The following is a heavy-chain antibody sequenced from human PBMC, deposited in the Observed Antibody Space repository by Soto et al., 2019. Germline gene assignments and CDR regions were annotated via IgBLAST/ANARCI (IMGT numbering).Heavy chain of an antibody. CDR3: AREVGAPFGSSDGMDV. J-gene: IGHJ6*02. V-gene: IGHV1-18*04. CDR2: ISGYNGNA. CDR1: GYSFRDHG. Sequence: QVQLVQSGPEEKKPGASVKVSCKTSGYSFRDHGITWVRQAPGQGLEFMGWISGYNGNAYYAQKFQGRVTMAIETPTTTGYMELRSLTSDDTAVYYCAREVGAPFGSSDGMDVWGQGTTVTVSS. D-gene: IGHD1-26*01.